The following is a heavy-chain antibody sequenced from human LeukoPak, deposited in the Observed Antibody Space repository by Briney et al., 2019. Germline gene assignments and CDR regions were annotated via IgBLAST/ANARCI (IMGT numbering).Heavy chain of an antibody. CDR3: ARRGRAAAGMDPFDY. J-gene: IGHJ4*02. V-gene: IGHV3-11*01. D-gene: IGHD6-13*01. CDR2: ISSSGSTI. CDR1: GFTFSDYY. Sequence: GGSLRLSCAASGFTFSDYYMSWIRQAPGKGLEWVSYISSSGSTIYYADSVKGRFTISGDNAKNSLYLQMNSLRAEDTAVYYCARRGRAAAGMDPFDYWGQGTLVTVSS.